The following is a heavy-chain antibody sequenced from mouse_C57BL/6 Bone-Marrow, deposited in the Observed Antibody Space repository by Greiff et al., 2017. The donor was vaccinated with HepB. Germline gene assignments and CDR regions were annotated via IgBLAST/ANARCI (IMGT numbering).Heavy chain of an antibody. CDR3: AREGYGNGDY. CDR1: GYTFTSYW. Sequence: QVQLKESGAELVKPGASVKLSCKASGYTFTSYWMHWVKQRPGQGLEWIGMIHPNSGSTNYNEKFKSKATLTVDKSSSTAYMQLSSLTSEDSAVYYCAREGYGNGDYWGQGTSVTVSS. V-gene: IGHV1-64*01. J-gene: IGHJ4*01. CDR2: IHPNSGST. D-gene: IGHD2-1*01.